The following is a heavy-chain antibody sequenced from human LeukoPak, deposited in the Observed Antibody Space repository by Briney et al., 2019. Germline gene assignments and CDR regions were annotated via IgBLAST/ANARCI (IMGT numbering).Heavy chain of an antibody. J-gene: IGHJ4*02. CDR1: GGSISSYY. CDR3: ARERQRRFDY. Sequence: SETLSLTCTVPGGSISSYYWSWIRQPPGRGLEWIGYIYYSGSTNYNPSLKSRVTISVDTSKNQFSLKLSSVTAADTAVYYCARERQRRFDYWGQGTLVTVSS. D-gene: IGHD6-25*01. V-gene: IGHV4-59*01. CDR2: IYYSGST.